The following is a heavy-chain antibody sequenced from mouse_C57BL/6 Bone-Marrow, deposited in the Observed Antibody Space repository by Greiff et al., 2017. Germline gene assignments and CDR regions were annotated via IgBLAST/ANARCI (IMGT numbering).Heavy chain of an antibody. V-gene: IGHV14-4*01. CDR1: GFNIKDDY. J-gene: IGHJ3*01. Sequence: VQLQQSGAELVRPGASVKLSCTASGFNIKDDYMHWVKQRPEQGLEWIGWIDPENGDTEYASKFQGKATITADTSSNPAYLQLSSLTSEDTAVYYCTTRFYYYGEGFAYWGQGTLVTVSA. D-gene: IGHD1-1*01. CDR2: IDPENGDT. CDR3: TTRFYYYGEGFAY.